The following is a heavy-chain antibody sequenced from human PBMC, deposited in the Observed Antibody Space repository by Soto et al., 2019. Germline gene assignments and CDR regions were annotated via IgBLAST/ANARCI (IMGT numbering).Heavy chain of an antibody. Sequence: QVQLVQSGAEVKKPGSSVKVSCKASGDTFSSYAISWVRQAPGQGLEWMGGIIPIFGTANYAQKFQGRVTITADESTSTAYMELSSLRSEDTAVYYCARTRLIVVVTATNYYFDYWGQGTLVTVSS. CDR2: IIPIFGTA. CDR1: GDTFSSYA. D-gene: IGHD2-21*02. V-gene: IGHV1-69*01. J-gene: IGHJ4*02. CDR3: ARTRLIVVVTATNYYFDY.